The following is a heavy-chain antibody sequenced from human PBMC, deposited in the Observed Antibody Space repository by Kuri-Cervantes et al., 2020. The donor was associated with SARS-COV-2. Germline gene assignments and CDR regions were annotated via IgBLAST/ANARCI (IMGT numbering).Heavy chain of an antibody. CDR3: ARQMMSSITIFGVVITRNWFDP. Sequence: SETLSLTCTVSGGSIRSSSYYWGWIRQPPGKGLEWIGSIYYSGSTYYNPSLKSRVTISVDTSKNQFSLKLSSVTAADTAVYYCARQMMSSITIFGVVITRNWFDPWGQGTLVTVSS. CDR1: GGSIRSSSYY. J-gene: IGHJ5*02. V-gene: IGHV4-39*01. D-gene: IGHD3-3*01. CDR2: IYYSGST.